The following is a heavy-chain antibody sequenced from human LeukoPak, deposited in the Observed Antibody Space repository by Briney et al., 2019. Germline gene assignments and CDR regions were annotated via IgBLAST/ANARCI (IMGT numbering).Heavy chain of an antibody. CDR1: GGSISSYY. CDR3: ATSNAVAGTSYYFDY. CDR2: IYYSGST. V-gene: IGHV4-59*01. J-gene: IGHJ4*02. Sequence: PSETLSLTCTVSGGSISSYYWSWIRQPPGKGLEWIGYIYYSGSTNYNPSLKSRVTISVDTSKNQFSLKLSSVTAADTAVYYCATSNAVAGTSYYFDYWGQGTLVTVSS. D-gene: IGHD6-19*01.